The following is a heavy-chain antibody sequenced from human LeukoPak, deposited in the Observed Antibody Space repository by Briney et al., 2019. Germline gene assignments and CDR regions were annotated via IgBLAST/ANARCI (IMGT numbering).Heavy chain of an antibody. CDR3: TRHNYGDYYWYFDL. CDR2: IYRDGST. D-gene: IGHD4-17*01. V-gene: IGHV3-66*04. J-gene: IGHJ2*01. CDR1: GFTVSSNY. Sequence: GGSLRLSCAASGFTVSSNYMSWVRQAPGKGLEWVSVIYRDGSTSYADSVKGRFTISRDNSKNTLYLQMNSLRAEDTAVYYCTRHNYGDYYWYFDLWGRGALVTVSS.